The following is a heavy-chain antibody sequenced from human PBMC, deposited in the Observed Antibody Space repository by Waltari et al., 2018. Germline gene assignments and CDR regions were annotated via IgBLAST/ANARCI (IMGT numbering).Heavy chain of an antibody. J-gene: IGHJ4*02. Sequence: EVQLVESGGGLVQPGGSLRLSCAASGFTFSNYAMHWVRQAPGKGPEYVSGISTNGGSTYYANSVKGRFTISRDNSKNTLFLQMGSLRAEDMAVYYCARVPTECRGGSCSSNLLYYFDYWGQGTLVTVSS. CDR1: GFTFSNYA. CDR3: ARVPTECRGGSCSSNLLYYFDY. CDR2: ISTNGGST. V-gene: IGHV3-64*01. D-gene: IGHD2-15*01.